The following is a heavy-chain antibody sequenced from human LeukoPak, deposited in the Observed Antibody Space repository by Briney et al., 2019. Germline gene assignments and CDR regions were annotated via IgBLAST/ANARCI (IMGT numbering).Heavy chain of an antibody. D-gene: IGHD1-26*01. Sequence: ASVKVSCTASGYTFTSYYMHWVRQAPGQGLEWMGIINPSGGSTSYAQKLQGRVTMTRDTSTSTVYMDLSSLRSEDTAVYYCARTEEKRRPYSGSYYYWGQGTLVTVSS. CDR2: INPSGGST. CDR3: ARTEEKRRPYSGSYYY. CDR1: GYTFTSYY. V-gene: IGHV1-46*01. J-gene: IGHJ4*02.